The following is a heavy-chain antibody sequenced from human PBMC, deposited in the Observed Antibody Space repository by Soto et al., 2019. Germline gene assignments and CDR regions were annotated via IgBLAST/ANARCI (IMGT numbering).Heavy chain of an antibody. D-gene: IGHD2-15*01. CDR3: ARSGLPDPVVVVGHTPFDP. CDR2: ISAYNGDT. J-gene: IGHJ5*02. CDR1: GYSFTNYD. V-gene: IGHV1-18*01. Sequence: GASVKVSCKASGYSFTNYDINWVRQAPGQGLEWMGWISAYNGDTNYAQKLQGRVTMTTDTSTSTAYMELRSLRSDDTVVYYCARSGLPDPVVVVGHTPFDPWGQGTLVTVSS.